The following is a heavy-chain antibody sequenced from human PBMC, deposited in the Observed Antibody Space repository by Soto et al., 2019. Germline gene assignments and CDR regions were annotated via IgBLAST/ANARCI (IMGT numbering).Heavy chain of an antibody. D-gene: IGHD3-3*01. V-gene: IGHV4-59*01. CDR2: IYYSGRT. Sequence: SETLSLTCNVSGGSISSYYWSWIRQPPGKGLEWIGYIYYSGRTNCNPSLKSRVTISVDTSKNQFSLKLSSVTAADTAVYYCARAIFGVVLDYWGQGTLVTVSS. J-gene: IGHJ4*02. CDR1: GGSISSYY. CDR3: ARAIFGVVLDY.